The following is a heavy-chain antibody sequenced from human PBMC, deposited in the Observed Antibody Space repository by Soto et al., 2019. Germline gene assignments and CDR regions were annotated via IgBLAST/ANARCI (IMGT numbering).Heavy chain of an antibody. V-gene: IGHV5-51*01. CDR2: IYPGDSDT. Sequence: PGESLKISCKGSGYSFTSYWIGWVRQMPGKGLEWMGIIYPGDSDTRYSPSFQGQVTISAAKSISTAYLQWSSLKASDTAMYYCASRDMQVRGQDYYGMDVWGQGTTVTVSS. J-gene: IGHJ6*02. CDR3: ASRDMQVRGQDYYGMDV. D-gene: IGHD3-10*01. CDR1: GYSFTSYW.